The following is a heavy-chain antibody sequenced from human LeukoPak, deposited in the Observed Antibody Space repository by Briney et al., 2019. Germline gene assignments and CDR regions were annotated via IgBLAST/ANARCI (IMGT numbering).Heavy chain of an antibody. V-gene: IGHV4-34*01. Sequence: SETLSLTCAVYGGSFSGYYWSWIRQPPGKGLEWIGEINHSGSTNYNPSLKSRVTISVDTSKNQFSLKLSSVTAADTAVYYCAGNPWYSSGWYGRDYWGQGTLVTVSS. D-gene: IGHD6-19*01. CDR1: GGSFSGYY. CDR3: AGNPWYSSGWYGRDY. J-gene: IGHJ4*02. CDR2: INHSGST.